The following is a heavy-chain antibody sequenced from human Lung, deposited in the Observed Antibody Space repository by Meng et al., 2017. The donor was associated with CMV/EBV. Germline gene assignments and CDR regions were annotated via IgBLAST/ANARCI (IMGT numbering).Heavy chain of an antibody. V-gene: IGHV3-23*01. CDR3: VKGWQNLGDY. CDR2: ISGSGGST. J-gene: IGHJ4*02. CDR1: GYTFSSYS. D-gene: IGHD7-27*01. Sequence: GGSLRLSCRASGYTFSSYSMSWVRQAPGKGLEWVSSISGSGGSTYSADSVKGRLTISRGNSESTLYLQMNSLTAEDTAIYYCVKGWQNLGDYWGQGTLVTVSS.